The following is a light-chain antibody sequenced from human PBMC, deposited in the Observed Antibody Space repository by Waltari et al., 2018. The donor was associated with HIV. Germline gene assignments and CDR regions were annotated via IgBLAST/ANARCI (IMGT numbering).Light chain of an antibody. V-gene: IGLV1-40*01. CDR3: QSYDISLSGWV. J-gene: IGLJ2*01. Sequence: QSVLTQPPSVSGAPGPRVTISCTGTSSNIGAGFDVHWYQQLPGTVPKVLIYNNTDRPSGVPDRFSGSKSATSASLAITGLQAEDEANYYCQSYDISLSGWVFGGGTKLTVL. CDR1: SSNIGAGFD. CDR2: NNT.